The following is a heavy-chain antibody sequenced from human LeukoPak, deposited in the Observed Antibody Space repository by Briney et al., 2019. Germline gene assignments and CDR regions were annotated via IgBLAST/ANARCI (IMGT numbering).Heavy chain of an antibody. J-gene: IGHJ6*02. CDR1: GLTFSNYA. CDR3: AIRFGELYSYYYGMDV. D-gene: IGHD3-10*01. V-gene: IGHV3-23*01. CDR2: ISGSGDST. Sequence: GGSLRLSCAASGLTFSNYAMSWVREASGKGLEWVLVISGSGDSTHYADSVKGRFTISRDNYKNTLYVQMNSLRVEDTAVYYCAIRFGELYSYYYGMDVWGQGTTVTVSS.